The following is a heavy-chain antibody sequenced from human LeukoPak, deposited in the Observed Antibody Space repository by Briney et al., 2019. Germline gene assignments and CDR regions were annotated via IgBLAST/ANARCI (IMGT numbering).Heavy chain of an antibody. J-gene: IGHJ4*02. CDR1: GGTFSSYA. CDR2: FIPIFGTA. V-gene: IGHV1-69*13. D-gene: IGHD3-16*02. Sequence: GASVKVSCKASGGTFSSYAISWVRQAPGQGLEWMGGFIPIFGTANYAQKFQGRVTITADESTSTAYMELSSLRSEDTAVYYCARAGGDYVWGSYRYPIGFDYWGQGTLVTVSS. CDR3: ARAGGDYVWGSYRYPIGFDY.